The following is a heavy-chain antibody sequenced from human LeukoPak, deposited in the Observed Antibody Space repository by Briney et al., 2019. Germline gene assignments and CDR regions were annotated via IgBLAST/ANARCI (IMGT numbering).Heavy chain of an antibody. CDR2: INPNSGGT. CDR1: GYTFTGYY. Sequence: ASVKVSCKASGYTFTGYYMHWVRQAPGQGLEWMGWINPNSGGTNYAQKFQGRVTMTRDTSISTAYMELSRLRSDDTAVYYCARDGPGTTVTIVDYWGQGTLVTVSS. CDR3: ARDGPGTTVTIVDY. V-gene: IGHV1-2*02. J-gene: IGHJ4*02. D-gene: IGHD4-17*01.